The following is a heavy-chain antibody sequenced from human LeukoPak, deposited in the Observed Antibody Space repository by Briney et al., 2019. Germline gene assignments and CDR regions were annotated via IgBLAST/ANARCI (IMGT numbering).Heavy chain of an antibody. D-gene: IGHD5-12*01. Sequence: GGSLRLSCAVSGLTFSTYDMRWVRQTTGKGLEWVSGIGKGGDTYYAGSVKGRFTISRENAKNSLYLQMNSLRIGDTAVYYCARGGHIGFDVWGQGTMVTVSS. CDR3: ARGGHIGFDV. V-gene: IGHV3-13*04. CDR1: GLTFSTYD. CDR2: IGKGGDT. J-gene: IGHJ3*01.